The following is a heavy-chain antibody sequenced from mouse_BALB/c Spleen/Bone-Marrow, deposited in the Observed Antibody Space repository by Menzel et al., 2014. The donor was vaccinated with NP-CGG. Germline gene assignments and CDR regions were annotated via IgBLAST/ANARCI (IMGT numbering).Heavy chain of an antibody. V-gene: IGHV1-7*01. J-gene: IGHJ3*01. Sequence: VQLQESGAELAKSGASAKMSCKASGYTFTSCWMHWVKQRPGQGLEWIGYINPSTGYTEYNQNFKDKATWTADKSSSTAYMQLSSLTSEDSAVYYCARRAYGSYGFPYWGQSTLVPVTA. D-gene: IGHD1-1*01. CDR3: ARRAYGSYGFPY. CDR1: GYTFTSCW. CDR2: INPSTGYT.